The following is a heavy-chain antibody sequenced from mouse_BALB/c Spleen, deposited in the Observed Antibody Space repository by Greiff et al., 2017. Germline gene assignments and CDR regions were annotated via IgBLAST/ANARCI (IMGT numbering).Heavy chain of an antibody. Sequence: DVKLVESGGGLVQPKGSLKLSCAASGFTFNTYAMNWVRQAPGKGLEWVARIRSKSNNYATYYADSVKDRFTISRDDSQSMLYLQMNNLKTEDTAMYYCVRQDGYYPYYYAMDYWGQGTSVTVSS. D-gene: IGHD2-3*01. CDR1: GFTFNTYA. V-gene: IGHV10-1*02. CDR2: IRSKSNNYAT. J-gene: IGHJ4*01. CDR3: VRQDGYYPYYYAMDY.